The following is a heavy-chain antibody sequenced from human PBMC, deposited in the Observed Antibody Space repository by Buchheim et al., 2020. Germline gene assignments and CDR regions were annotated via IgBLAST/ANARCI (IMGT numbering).Heavy chain of an antibody. CDR3: ARGSSADWFDP. CDR2: ISYDGSNK. J-gene: IGHJ5*02. Sequence: QVQLVESGGGVVQPGRSLRLSCAASGFTFSTYGMHWVRQAPGKGLEWVAVISYDGSNKYYADSVKGRFTISRDNSKNTLYLQMNSLRAEDTAVYYCARGSSADWFDPWGQGTL. V-gene: IGHV3-30*03. D-gene: IGHD2-2*01. CDR1: GFTFSTYG.